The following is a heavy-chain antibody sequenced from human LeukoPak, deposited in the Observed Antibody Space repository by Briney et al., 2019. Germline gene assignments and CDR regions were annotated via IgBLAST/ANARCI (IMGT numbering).Heavy chain of an antibody. Sequence: PGGFLRLSCAASGFTFSSYAMHWVRQAPGKGLEWVAVISYDGSNKYYADSVKGRFTISRDNSKNTLYLQMNSLGAEDTAVYYCAREQGDSSGYLVDYWGQGTLVTVSS. J-gene: IGHJ4*02. CDR3: AREQGDSSGYLVDY. V-gene: IGHV3-30*04. D-gene: IGHD3-22*01. CDR1: GFTFSSYA. CDR2: ISYDGSNK.